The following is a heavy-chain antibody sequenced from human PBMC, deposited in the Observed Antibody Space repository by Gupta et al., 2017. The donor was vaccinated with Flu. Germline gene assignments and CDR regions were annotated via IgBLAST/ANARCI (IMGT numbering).Heavy chain of an antibody. D-gene: IGHD2-15*01. Sequence: VRQAPGKGLEWVAVIWYDGSSKYYADSVKGRFTISRDNSKNTVYLQMNSLRAEDTAVYYCASYCSGGSCYSDYWGQGTLVTVSS. CDR3: ASYCSGGSCYSDY. CDR2: IWYDGSSK. J-gene: IGHJ4*02. V-gene: IGHV3-33*01.